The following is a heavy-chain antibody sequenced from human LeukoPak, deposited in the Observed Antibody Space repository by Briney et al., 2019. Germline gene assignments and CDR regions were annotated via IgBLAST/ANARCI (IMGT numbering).Heavy chain of an antibody. V-gene: IGHV3-23*01. Sequence: TGGSLRLSCAASGFSFGNYGMNWVRQAPGKGLEWVSAIGGSGTTTYYAASVKGRFTISRDNSKSTLYLQMNSLRAEDTAVYYCARIITAAGTDFWGQGTLVTVSS. CDR3: ARIITAAGTDF. J-gene: IGHJ4*02. CDR1: GFSFGNYG. CDR2: IGGSGTTT. D-gene: IGHD6-13*01.